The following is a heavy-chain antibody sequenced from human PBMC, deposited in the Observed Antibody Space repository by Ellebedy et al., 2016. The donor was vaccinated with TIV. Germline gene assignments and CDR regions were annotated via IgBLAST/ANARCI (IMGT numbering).Heavy chain of an antibody. CDR3: AKEQASFIHLSVVDV. D-gene: IGHD5-18*01. CDR1: RFTFSNYG. CDR2: ISYTGTDD. J-gene: IGHJ6*02. Sequence: GESLKISCTASRFTFSNYGMHWVRQAPGKGLEWVATISYTGTDDFYADSVKGRFTISRDDSKNTLYLQMNSLRAEDTAVYYCAKEQASFIHLSVVDVWGQGTTVTVSS. V-gene: IGHV3-30*18.